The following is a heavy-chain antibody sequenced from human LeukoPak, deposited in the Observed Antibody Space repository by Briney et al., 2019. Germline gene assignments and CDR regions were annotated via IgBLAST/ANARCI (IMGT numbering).Heavy chain of an antibody. V-gene: IGHV1-3*01. Sequence: ASVKVSCKASEYTFTSYAMHWVRQAPGQRLEWMGWINAGNGNTQYSQKFQGRVTITRDTSANTAYMELSSLRSEDTAVYYSARDRGIAADAPQWAINWFDPWGQGTLVTVSS. J-gene: IGHJ5*02. CDR2: INAGNGNT. CDR3: ARDRGIAADAPQWAINWFDP. CDR1: EYTFTSYA. D-gene: IGHD6-13*01.